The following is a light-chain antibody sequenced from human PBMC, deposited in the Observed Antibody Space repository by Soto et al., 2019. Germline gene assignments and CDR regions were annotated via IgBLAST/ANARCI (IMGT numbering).Light chain of an antibody. CDR2: EVS. CDR1: SSDVGGYNY. V-gene: IGLV2-14*01. J-gene: IGLJ2*01. CDR3: SSYTSSSTLGV. Sequence: QSALTQPASVSGSPGQSITISCTGTSSDVGGYNYVSWYQQRPGKAPKLMIYEVSNRPSGVSNRFSGPKSGNTASLTISGLQAEDEADYYCSSYTSSSTLGVFGGGTKLTVL.